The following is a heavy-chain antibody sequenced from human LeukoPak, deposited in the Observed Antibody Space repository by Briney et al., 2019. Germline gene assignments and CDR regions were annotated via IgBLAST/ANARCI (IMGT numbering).Heavy chain of an antibody. V-gene: IGHV1-2*02. D-gene: IGHD5-24*01. CDR3: ARSHEEMATKYPGY. Sequence: ASVKVSCKASGYTFTGYYMHWVQQAPGQGLEWMGWINPNNGGTDYAQKFEGRVTMTRDTAISTAYMELSRLRSDDTAVYYCARSHEEMATKYPGYWGQGTLVTVSS. J-gene: IGHJ4*02. CDR1: GYTFTGYY. CDR2: INPNNGGT.